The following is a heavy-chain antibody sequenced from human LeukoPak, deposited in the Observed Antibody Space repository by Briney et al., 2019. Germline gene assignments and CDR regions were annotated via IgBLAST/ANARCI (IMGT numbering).Heavy chain of an antibody. CDR2: IYYSGST. CDR3: ARGRSQRDYGTPTGFDY. Sequence: SETLSLTCTVSGGSISSGDYYWSWIRQPPGKVLEGIGYIYYSGSTYYNPSLKSRVTISVDTSKNQFSLKLSSVTAADTAVYYCARGRSQRDYGTPTGFDYWGQGTLVTVSS. V-gene: IGHV4-30-4*02. CDR1: GGSISSGDYY. J-gene: IGHJ4*02. D-gene: IGHD4-17*01.